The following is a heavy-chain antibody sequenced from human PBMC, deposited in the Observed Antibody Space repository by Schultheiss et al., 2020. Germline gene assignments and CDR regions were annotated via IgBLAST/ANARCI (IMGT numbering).Heavy chain of an antibody. J-gene: IGHJ4*02. CDR3: ARETGYSYGYDY. CDR2: IFYSGST. V-gene: IGHV4-59*01. CDR1: GGSLSSYY. D-gene: IGHD5-18*01. Sequence: SETLSLTCTVTGGSLSSYYWSWIRQPPGKGLEWIGEIFYSGSTNYNTSLKSRLTISVDTSKNQFSLKLRSVSAADTAVYYCARETGYSYGYDYWGQGTLVTVSS.